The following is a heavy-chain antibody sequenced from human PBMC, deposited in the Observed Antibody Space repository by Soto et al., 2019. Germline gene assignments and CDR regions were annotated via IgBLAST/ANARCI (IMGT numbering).Heavy chain of an antibody. V-gene: IGHV3-73*01. J-gene: IGHJ5*02. CDR1: GFTFSDSA. CDR3: TRPPGSSNWLDP. D-gene: IGHD6-6*01. Sequence: EVQLVESGGGLVQPGGSLKLSCAASGFTFSDSAMHWVRQASGKGLEWVGRIRSKANSYATAYAESVNGRFTISRDDAKTTAYLQMNSLKTEDTAVYYCTRPPGSSNWLDPWGQGTLVIVSS. CDR2: IRSKANSYAT.